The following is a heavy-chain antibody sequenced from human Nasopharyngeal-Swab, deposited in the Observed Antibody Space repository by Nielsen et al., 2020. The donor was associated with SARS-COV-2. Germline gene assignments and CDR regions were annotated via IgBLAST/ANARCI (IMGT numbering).Heavy chain of an antibody. CDR2: IYSCGST. J-gene: IGHJ4*02. Sequence: GESLKISCAASGFTVSSNYMSWVRQAPGKGLEWVSVIYSCGSTDYADSVKGRFTISRDNSKNTLYLQMNSLRAEDTAVYYCAKARQAYYYGSGSYHDYWGQGTLVTVSS. V-gene: IGHV3-53*01. CDR3: AKARQAYYYGSGSYHDY. D-gene: IGHD3-10*01. CDR1: GFTVSSNY.